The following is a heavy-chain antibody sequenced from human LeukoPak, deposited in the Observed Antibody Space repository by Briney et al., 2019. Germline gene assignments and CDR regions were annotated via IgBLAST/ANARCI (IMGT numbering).Heavy chain of an antibody. Sequence: GGSLRLSCAASGFTFSSYSMNWARQAPGKGLEWVSSISSSSSYIYYADSVKGRFTISRDNAKNSLYLQMNSLRAEDTAVYYCARVTNGGYDSGNFDYWGQGTLVTVSS. CDR3: ARVTNGGYDSGNFDY. CDR2: ISSSSSYI. J-gene: IGHJ4*02. V-gene: IGHV3-21*01. CDR1: GFTFSSYS. D-gene: IGHD5-12*01.